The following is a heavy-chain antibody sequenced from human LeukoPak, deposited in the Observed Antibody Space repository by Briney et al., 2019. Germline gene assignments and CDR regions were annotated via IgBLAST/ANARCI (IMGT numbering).Heavy chain of an antibody. CDR3: VKASSEYYYDY. Sequence: TGGSLRLSCSASGFTFSSYAMHWVRQSPGHGLEYVSAISKNGGDTYYADSVKGRFSISRDNSKNTLDLQMASLRAEDTAIYYCVKASSEYYYDYWGQGTLVTVSP. D-gene: IGHD2/OR15-2a*01. J-gene: IGHJ4*02. CDR1: GFTFSSYA. CDR2: ISKNGGDT. V-gene: IGHV3-64D*09.